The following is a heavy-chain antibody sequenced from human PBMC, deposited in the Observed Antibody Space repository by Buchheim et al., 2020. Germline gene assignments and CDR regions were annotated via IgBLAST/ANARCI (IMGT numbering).Heavy chain of an antibody. J-gene: IGHJ4*02. CDR2: INHSGST. Sequence: QVQLQQWGAGLLKPSETLSLTCAVYGGSFSGYYWSWIRQPPGKGLEWIGEINHSGSTNYNTSLKSRLTMSVDTSKNQFSLKLSSVTAADTAVYYCARDSGAALLVDWGQGTL. D-gene: IGHD6-6*01. CDR1: GGSFSGYY. V-gene: IGHV4-34*01. CDR3: ARDSGAALLVD.